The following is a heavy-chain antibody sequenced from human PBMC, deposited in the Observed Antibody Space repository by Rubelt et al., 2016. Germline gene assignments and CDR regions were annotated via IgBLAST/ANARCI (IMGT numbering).Heavy chain of an antibody. CDR2: IIPNSGGT. V-gene: IGHV1-2*02. CDR1: GGTFSSYA. D-gene: IGHD5-24*01. CDR3: ARRDGYNWDDAFDI. J-gene: IGHJ3*02. Sequence: QVQLVQSGAEVKKPGSSVKVSCKASGGTFSSYAISWVRQAPGQGLEWIGRIIPNSGGTNYAQKVQGRVTMTRDTSISTAYMELSRLRSDDTAVYYCARRDGYNWDDAFDIWGQGTMVTVSS.